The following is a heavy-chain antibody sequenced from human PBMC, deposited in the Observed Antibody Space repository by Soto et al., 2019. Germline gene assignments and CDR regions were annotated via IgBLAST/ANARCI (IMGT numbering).Heavy chain of an antibody. CDR3: ARERYSGYEYNWFDP. J-gene: IGHJ5*02. V-gene: IGHV4-31*03. Sequence: SETLSLTCTVSGGSISSGGYYWSWIRQHPGKGLEWIGYIYYSGSTYYNPSLKSRVTISVDTSKNQFSLKLSSVTAADTAVYYCARERYSGYEYNWFDPWGQGTLVTVSS. CDR2: IYYSGST. D-gene: IGHD5-12*01. CDR1: GGSISSGGYY.